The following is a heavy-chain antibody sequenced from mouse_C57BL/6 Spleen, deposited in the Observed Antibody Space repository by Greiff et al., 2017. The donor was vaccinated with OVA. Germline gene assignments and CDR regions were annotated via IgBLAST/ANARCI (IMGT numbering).Heavy chain of an antibody. D-gene: IGHD2-4*01. J-gene: IGHJ1*03. V-gene: IGHV1-63*01. Sequence: QVQLQQSGAELVRPGTSVKMSCKASGYTFTNYWIGWAKQRPGHGLEWIGDIYPGGGYTNYNEKFKGKATLTADKSSSTAYMQFSSLTSEDSAIYYCARGYDYDDWYFDVWGTGTTVTVAS. CDR2: IYPGGGYT. CDR3: ARGYDYDDWYFDV. CDR1: GYTFTNYW.